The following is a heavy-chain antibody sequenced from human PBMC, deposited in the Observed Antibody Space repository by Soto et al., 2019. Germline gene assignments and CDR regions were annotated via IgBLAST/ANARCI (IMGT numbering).Heavy chain of an antibody. V-gene: IGHV4-59*01. J-gene: IGHJ4*02. Sequence: QVQLQESGPGLVKPSETLSLTCPVSGGSISSYYWSWVRQPPGKGVEWIGYIYYSWSTNYNPSPKSRATISVEPSQNQFSLTLSSVAAADTAFYYGARRYAGHFDSWGKGTLVTVSS. CDR2: IYYSWST. CDR3: ARRYAGHFDS. D-gene: IGHD2-8*01. CDR1: GGSISSYY.